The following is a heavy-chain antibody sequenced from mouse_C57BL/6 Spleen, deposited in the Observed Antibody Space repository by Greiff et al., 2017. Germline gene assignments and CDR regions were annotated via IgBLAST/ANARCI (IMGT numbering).Heavy chain of an antibody. D-gene: IGHD2-2*01. Sequence: VQLQQSGAELVKPGASVKMSCKASGYTFTSYWITWVKQRPGQGLEWIGDIYPGSGSTNYNEKFKSKATLTVDTSSSTAYMQLSSLTSEDSAVYYCARSGDGYGAMDYWGQGTSVTVSS. CDR2: IYPGSGST. CDR3: ARSGDGYGAMDY. V-gene: IGHV1-55*01. CDR1: GYTFTSYW. J-gene: IGHJ4*01.